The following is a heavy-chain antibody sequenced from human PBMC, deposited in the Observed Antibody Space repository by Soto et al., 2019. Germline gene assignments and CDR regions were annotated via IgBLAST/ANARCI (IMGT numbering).Heavy chain of an antibody. J-gene: IGHJ4*02. CDR3: ARDRQKALVVVAATGGFDY. Sequence: GGSLRLSCAVSGFTFSSYSMHWVRQDPDMGLEWVAFISFAGNNKYYADSVKGRFTISRDNSNNMVYLEMNSLRPDDTAVYYCARDRQKALVVVAATGGFDYWGQGTPVTVSS. V-gene: IGHV3-30*04. CDR2: ISFAGNNK. D-gene: IGHD2-15*01. CDR1: GFTFSSYS.